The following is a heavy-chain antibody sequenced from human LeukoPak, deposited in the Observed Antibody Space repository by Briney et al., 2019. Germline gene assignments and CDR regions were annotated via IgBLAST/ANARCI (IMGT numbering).Heavy chain of an antibody. CDR3: ASLLTNTYAFDI. D-gene: IGHD1-14*01. V-gene: IGHV4-39*07. CDR2: IYYSGST. J-gene: IGHJ3*02. Sequence: SETLSLTCTVSGGSISSSSYYWGWIRQPPGKGLEWIGSIYYSGSTYYNPSLKSRVTISVDTSKNQFSLKLSSVTAADTAVYYCASLLTNTYAFDIWGQGTMVTVSS. CDR1: GGSISSSSYY.